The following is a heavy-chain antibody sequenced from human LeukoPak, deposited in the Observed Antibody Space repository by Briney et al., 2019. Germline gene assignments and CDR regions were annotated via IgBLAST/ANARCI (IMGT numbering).Heavy chain of an antibody. D-gene: IGHD2-21*02. V-gene: IGHV3-30*01. J-gene: IGHJ3*02. Sequence: GRSLRLSRAASGFTFRSYAMHGVPGAPGRGVECGADISYDGSNKYYADSVKGRFTSSRDNSKTTLYLQMNSLSAEDTAVYYCARDFSIVVVTAAFDIWGQGTMVTVSS. CDR2: ISYDGSNK. CDR1: GFTFRSYA. CDR3: ARDFSIVVVTAAFDI.